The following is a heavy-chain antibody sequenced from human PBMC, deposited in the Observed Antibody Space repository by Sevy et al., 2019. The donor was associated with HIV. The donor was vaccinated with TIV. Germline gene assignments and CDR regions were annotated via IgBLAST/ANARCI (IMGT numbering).Heavy chain of an antibody. Sequence: GGSLRLSCAASGFSVNAYDMQWVRRAPGKGLEWVSFVRNDETNKLYADSVKGRFTMSRDNSNNTMYLQLSNLRTEDTAVYYCARCRRCSAANCYVGYYYSMDVWGQGTTVTVSS. D-gene: IGHD2-2*01. V-gene: IGHV3-30*02. CDR2: VRNDETNK. CDR1: GFSVNAYD. J-gene: IGHJ6*02. CDR3: ARCRRCSAANCYVGYYYSMDV.